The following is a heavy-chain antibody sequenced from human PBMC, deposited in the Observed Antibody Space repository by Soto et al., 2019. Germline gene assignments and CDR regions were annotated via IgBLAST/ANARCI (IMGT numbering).Heavy chain of an antibody. Sequence: SETLSLTCTVSGGSISSYYWSWIRQPPGKGLEWIGYIYYSGSTNYNPSLKSRVTISVDTSKNQFSLKLSSVTAADTAVYYCARCLYDFWSGQTNYYMDVWGKGTTVTVSS. CDR1: GGSISSYY. V-gene: IGHV4-59*08. J-gene: IGHJ6*03. D-gene: IGHD3-3*01. CDR3: ARCLYDFWSGQTNYYMDV. CDR2: IYYSGST.